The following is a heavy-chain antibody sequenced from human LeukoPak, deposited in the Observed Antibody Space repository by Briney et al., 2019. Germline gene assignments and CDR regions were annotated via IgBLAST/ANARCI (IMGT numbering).Heavy chain of an antibody. V-gene: IGHV5-51*01. J-gene: IGHJ4*02. CDR1: GYSFTAYW. CDR2: INPGDSDT. D-gene: IGHD3-10*01. CDR3: ARAPRKFRGIIVTPLYYFDY. Sequence: GESLKISCKGSGYSFTAYWIGWVRQMPGRGLEWMGIINPGDSDTRYSPSFQGQVTISADKSISTTYLQWSSLRAEDTAIYYCARAPRKFRGIIVTPLYYFDYWGQGALVTVSS.